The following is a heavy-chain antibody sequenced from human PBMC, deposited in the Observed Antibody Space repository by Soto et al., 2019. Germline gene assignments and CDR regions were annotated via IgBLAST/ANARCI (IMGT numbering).Heavy chain of an antibody. V-gene: IGHV1-8*01. CDR2: MNAKSGDT. CDR1: GYTFSDFD. CDR3: ASGNTFNYDGFDV. D-gene: IGHD3-3*01. J-gene: IGHJ6*02. Sequence: ASVKVSCKASGYTFSDFDINWLRQAAGQGPEWMGWMNAKSGDTFSAQRLQGKFNMTWDTSLSTAYMEVGSLTSDDAAIYYCASGNTFNYDGFDVWGQGNTVTVSS.